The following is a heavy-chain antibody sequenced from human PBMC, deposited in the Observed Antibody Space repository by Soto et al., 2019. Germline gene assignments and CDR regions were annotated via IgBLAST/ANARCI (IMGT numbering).Heavy chain of an antibody. CDR2: ISVSGGTP. CDR1: GFTFSTYG. CDR3: AKAAAGSSGFNFDY. J-gene: IGHJ4*02. Sequence: GGSLRLSCAASGFTFSTYGMSWVRQAPGKGLEWVSSISVSGGTPYYADSVKGRFTISRDNSKNTLYLQMNSLRAEDTALYYCAKAAAGSSGFNFDYWGQGTLVTVSS. D-gene: IGHD6-19*01. V-gene: IGHV3-23*01.